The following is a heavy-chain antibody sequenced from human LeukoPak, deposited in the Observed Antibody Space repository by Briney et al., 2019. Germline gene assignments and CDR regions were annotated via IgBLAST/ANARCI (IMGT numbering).Heavy chain of an antibody. CDR3: ARGGGYASPIGY. V-gene: IGHV4-59*01. D-gene: IGHD5-12*01. J-gene: IGHJ4*02. CDR1: GGSISNYY. CDR2: IYYSGST. Sequence: PSETLSLTCTVSGGSISNYYWSWIRQPPGKGLEWIGYIYYSGSTNYNPSLKSRVSMSIDTSKNQFSLKLSSVTAADTAVYYCARGGGYASPIGYWGQGALVTVSS.